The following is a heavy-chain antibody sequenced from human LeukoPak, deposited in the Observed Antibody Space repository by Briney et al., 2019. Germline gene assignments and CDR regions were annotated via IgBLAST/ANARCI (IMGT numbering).Heavy chain of an antibody. CDR1: GYTFTSYY. CDR2: INPTGGST. D-gene: IGHD3-22*01. V-gene: IGHV1-46*01. CDR3: ARDYYDSSGYQPDAFDI. Sequence: ASVKVSCKASGYTFTSYYMHWVRQAPGQGLEWMGLINPTGGSTGYAQKFQGRVTMTRDTSTSTVYMELSSLRPEDTAVYYCARDYYDSSGYQPDAFDIWGQGTMVTVSS. J-gene: IGHJ3*02.